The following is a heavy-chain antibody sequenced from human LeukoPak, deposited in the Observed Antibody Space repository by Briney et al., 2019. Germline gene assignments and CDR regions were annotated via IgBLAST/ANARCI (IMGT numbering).Heavy chain of an antibody. CDR3: ARVDVAAAGTTTGDYYYYGMDV. J-gene: IGHJ6*02. D-gene: IGHD6-13*01. CDR1: GGTFSSYA. Sequence: GASVKVSCKASGGTFSSYAISWVRQAPGQGLEWMGGIIPIFGTANYAQKFQGRVTITADESTSTAYMELSSLRSEDTAVYYCARVDVAAAGTTTGDYYYYGMDVWGQGTTVTVSS. CDR2: IIPIFGTA. V-gene: IGHV1-69*13.